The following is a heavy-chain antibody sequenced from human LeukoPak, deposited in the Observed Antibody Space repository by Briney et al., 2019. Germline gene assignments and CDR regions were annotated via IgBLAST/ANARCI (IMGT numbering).Heavy chain of an antibody. J-gene: IGHJ4*02. Sequence: PSETLSLTCTVSGGSISSYYWSWIRQPAGKGLEWIGRIYTSGSTNYNPSLKSRVTMSVDTSKSQFSLKLTSVTPADTAVYYCARDGDYISPPAWGQGTLVTVSS. CDR1: GGSISSYY. CDR2: IYTSGST. D-gene: IGHD4-17*01. CDR3: ARDGDYISPPA. V-gene: IGHV4-4*07.